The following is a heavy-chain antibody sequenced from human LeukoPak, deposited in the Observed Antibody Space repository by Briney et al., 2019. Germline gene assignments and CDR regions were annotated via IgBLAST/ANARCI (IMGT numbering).Heavy chain of an antibody. J-gene: IGHJ4*02. Sequence: ASVKVSCKASGYTFIGYYMHWVRQAPGQGLEWMGWINPNSGDTNYAQKFQGRVTMTRDTSISTAYMEMSRLTPDDTAVYYCTTACLSFGTCNSEIDYWGQGTLVTASS. V-gene: IGHV1-2*02. CDR2: INPNSGDT. CDR1: GYTFIGYY. D-gene: IGHD2-15*01. CDR3: TTACLSFGTCNSEIDY.